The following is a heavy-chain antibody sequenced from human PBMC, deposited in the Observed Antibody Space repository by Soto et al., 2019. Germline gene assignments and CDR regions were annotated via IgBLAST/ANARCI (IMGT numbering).Heavy chain of an antibody. CDR3: ARVICVDILTGYYTEYYYYYMDV. D-gene: IGHD3-9*01. CDR1: GYTFTSYG. J-gene: IGHJ6*03. V-gene: IGHV1-18*01. CDR2: ISAYNGNT. Sequence: ASVKVSCKASGYTFTSYGISWVRQAPGQGLEWIGWISAYNGNTNYAQKLQGRVTMTTDTSTSTAYMELRSLRSDDTVVYYCARVICVDILTGYYTEYYYYYMDVWGKGTTVTVSS.